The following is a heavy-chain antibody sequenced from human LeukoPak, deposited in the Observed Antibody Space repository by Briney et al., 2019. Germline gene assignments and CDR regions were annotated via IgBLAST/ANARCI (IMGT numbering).Heavy chain of an antibody. Sequence: SETLSLTCAVYGGSFSGYYWSWIRQPPGKGLEWIGEINHSGSTNYNPSLKSRVTISVDTSKNQFSLKLSSATAADTAVYYRATDGSGSYSDYWGQGTLFTVSS. D-gene: IGHD3-10*01. CDR3: ATDGSGSYSDY. V-gene: IGHV4-34*01. J-gene: IGHJ4*02. CDR2: INHSGST. CDR1: GGSFSGYY.